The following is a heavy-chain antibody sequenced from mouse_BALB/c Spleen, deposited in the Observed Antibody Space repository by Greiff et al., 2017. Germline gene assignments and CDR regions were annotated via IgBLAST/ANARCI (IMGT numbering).Heavy chain of an antibody. V-gene: IGHV5-17*02. CDR2: ISSGSSTI. CDR1: GFTFSSFG. CDR3: ARGGDYYGSSYAAY. J-gene: IGHJ3*01. Sequence: EVQVVESGGGLVQPGGSRKLSCAASGFTFSSFGMHWVRQAPEKGLEWVAYISSGSSTIYYADTVKGRFTISRDNPKNTLFLQMTSLRSEDTAMYYCARGGDYYGSSYAAYWGQGTLVTVSA. D-gene: IGHD1-1*01.